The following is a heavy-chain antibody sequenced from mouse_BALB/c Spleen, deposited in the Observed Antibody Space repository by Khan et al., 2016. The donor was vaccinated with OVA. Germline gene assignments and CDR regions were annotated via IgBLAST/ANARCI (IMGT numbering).Heavy chain of an antibody. CDR2: ISYSGST. V-gene: IGHV3-2*02. J-gene: IGHJ2*01. Sequence: EVQLQESGPGLVKPSQSLSLTCTVTGYSITSDYAWNWIRQFPGNKLEWMGYISYSGSTSYNPSLKSRISITRDTSKNQFFLKLNSVTTEDTATYYCARDYGSSYYYFDYWGQGTTLTVSS. D-gene: IGHD1-1*01. CDR1: GYSITSDYA. CDR3: ARDYGSSYYYFDY.